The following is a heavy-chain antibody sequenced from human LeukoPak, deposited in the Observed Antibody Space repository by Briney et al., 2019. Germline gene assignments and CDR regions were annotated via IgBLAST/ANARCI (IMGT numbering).Heavy chain of an antibody. CDR3: ARGGWELGEYYLDY. CDR2: ISSSSSYI. D-gene: IGHD1-26*01. V-gene: IGHV3-21*01. Sequence: PGGSLRLSCAASGFTFSSYSMNWVRQAPGKGLEWVSSISSSSSYIYYADSVKGRFTISRDNAKNSLYLQMNSLRAEDTAVYYCARGGWELGEYYLDYWGQGTLVTVSS. J-gene: IGHJ4*02. CDR1: GFTFSSYS.